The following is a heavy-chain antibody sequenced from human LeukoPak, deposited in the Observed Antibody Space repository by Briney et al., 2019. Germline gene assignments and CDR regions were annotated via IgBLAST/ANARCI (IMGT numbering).Heavy chain of an antibody. CDR1: GGSISSSSYY. Sequence: SSETLSLTCTVSGGSISSSSYYWGWIRQPPGKGLEWIGSIYYSGSTYYNPSLKSRVTISVDTSKSQFSLKLSSVTAADTAVYYCARRSLEWLFNNWFDPWGQGTLVTVSS. V-gene: IGHV4-39*01. CDR2: IYYSGST. J-gene: IGHJ5*02. CDR3: ARRSLEWLFNNWFDP. D-gene: IGHD3-3*01.